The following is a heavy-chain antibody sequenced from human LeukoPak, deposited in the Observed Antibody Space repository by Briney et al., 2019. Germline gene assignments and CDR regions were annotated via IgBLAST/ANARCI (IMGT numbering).Heavy chain of an antibody. V-gene: IGHV1-24*01. CDR3: AIYYYDRFKRGGLYYFDY. D-gene: IGHD3-22*01. CDR2: FDPKEDET. J-gene: IGHJ4*02. CDR1: GYNLIDLN. Sequence: GASVKVSCKVSGYNLIDLNMHWVRQAPGEGLEWMGGFDPKEDETIYAPKFQGRVTITRNTSISTAYMELSSLRSEDTAVYYCAIYYYDRFKRGGLYYFDYWGQGTLVTVSS.